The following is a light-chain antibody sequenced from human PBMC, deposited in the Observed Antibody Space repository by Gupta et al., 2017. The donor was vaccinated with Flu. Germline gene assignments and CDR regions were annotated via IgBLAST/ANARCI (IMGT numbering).Light chain of an antibody. CDR1: RRRVNKDRNNY. Sequence: VPRAPPSIISSSSSRRRVNKDRNNYLDWYQQKPGQSPLLLIYKASNRESGVPDSFSGSGSGTDFTLTISRLEAEDVAIYYCQQDHYCPFTFGQGTKVEIK. J-gene: IGKJ1*01. V-gene: IGKV2-30*01. CDR3: QQDHYCPFT. CDR2: KAS.